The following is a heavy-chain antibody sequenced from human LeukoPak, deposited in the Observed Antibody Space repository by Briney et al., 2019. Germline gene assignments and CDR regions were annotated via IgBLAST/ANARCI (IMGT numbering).Heavy chain of an antibody. CDR3: ATEIYCSSTSCYGGNWFDP. CDR1: GYTLTELS. D-gene: IGHD2-2*01. V-gene: IGHV1-24*01. CDR2: FDPEDGET. J-gene: IGHJ5*02. Sequence: ASVKVSCKVSGYTLTELSMHWVRQAPGKGLEWMGGFDPEDGETIYAQKFQGRVTMTEDTSTDTAYMELGSLRSEDTAVYYCATEIYCSSTSCYGGNWFDPWGQGTLVTVSS.